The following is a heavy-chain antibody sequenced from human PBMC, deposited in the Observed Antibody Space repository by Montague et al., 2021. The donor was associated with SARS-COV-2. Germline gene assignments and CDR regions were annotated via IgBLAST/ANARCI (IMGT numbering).Heavy chain of an antibody. V-gene: IGHV2-5*04. D-gene: IGHD5-24*01. J-gene: IGHJ3*02. CDR2: IYWHDNR. CDR1: GFSLTSSGVA. CDR3: VSRLSRDGYGWDYFDI. Sequence: PALVKPTQTLTLTCTFSGFSLTSSGVAVGWIRQPPGKALEWLALIYWHDNRYYTPSLKKRLTITKDTSKNHVSLTLTNMDPVDTGTYYCVSRLSRDGYGWDYFDIWGQGIMVTVSS.